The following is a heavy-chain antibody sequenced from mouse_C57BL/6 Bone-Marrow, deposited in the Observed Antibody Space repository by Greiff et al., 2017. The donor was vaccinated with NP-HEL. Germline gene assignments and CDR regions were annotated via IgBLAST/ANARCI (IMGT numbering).Heavy chain of an antibody. V-gene: IGHV1-7*01. J-gene: IGHJ1*03. Sequence: QVQLQQSGAELAKPGASVKLSCKASGYTFTSYWMHWVKQRPGQGLEWIGYINPSSGYTKYNQKFKDQATLTADKSSSTAYMQLSSRTYDDSAVYYCASGGIYYGNFYWYFDVWGTGTTVTVSS. CDR3: ASGGIYYGNFYWYFDV. D-gene: IGHD2-1*01. CDR1: GYTFTSYW. CDR2: INPSSGYT.